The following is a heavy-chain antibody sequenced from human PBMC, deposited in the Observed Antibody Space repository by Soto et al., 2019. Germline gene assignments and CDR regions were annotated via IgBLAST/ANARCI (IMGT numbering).Heavy chain of an antibody. CDR3: VRENYFDY. CDR1: GFTFRNFV. J-gene: IGHJ4*02. V-gene: IGHV3-23*01. CDR2: IRGTGGET. Sequence: EVQLLESGGGIVQPGGSLRVSCVASGFTFRNFVMSWVRQAPGKGLEWVSAIRGTGGETFYADSVRGRFTISRDNSKNTLYLQMNSLGVEDTAVYYCVRENYFDYWGQGTLVTVSS.